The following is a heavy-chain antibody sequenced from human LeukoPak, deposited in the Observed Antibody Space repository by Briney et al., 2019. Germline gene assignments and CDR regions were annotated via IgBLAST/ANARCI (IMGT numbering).Heavy chain of an antibody. CDR2: GHTSGST. Sequence: SETLSLTCTVSDGAINSGDYYWSWIRQPAGKGLEWIGRGHTSGSTNYNPSLKSRVTISVDTSKIRFSLKLSSVTAADTAVYYCARGYWIVGYPLGNWFDPWGQGTLVTVSS. CDR3: ARGYWIVGYPLGNWFDP. CDR1: DGAINSGDYY. J-gene: IGHJ5*02. D-gene: IGHD2-21*01. V-gene: IGHV4-61*02.